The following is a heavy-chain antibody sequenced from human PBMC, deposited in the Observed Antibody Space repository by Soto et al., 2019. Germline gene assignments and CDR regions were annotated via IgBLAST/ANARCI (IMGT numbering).Heavy chain of an antibody. J-gene: IGHJ4*02. D-gene: IGHD5-12*01. CDR1: GVTFRSYA. V-gene: IGHV1-69*13. CDR3: ARDDGYKRRAHFDY. CDR2: IIPIFGTA. Sequence: SVRVSCQGSGVTFRSYAISWVRQAAGQGLEWMGGIIPIFGTANDAQKFQGRVTITADESTSTADMELSSLRSEDTAVYYCARDDGYKRRAHFDYWGQGTLVTVSS.